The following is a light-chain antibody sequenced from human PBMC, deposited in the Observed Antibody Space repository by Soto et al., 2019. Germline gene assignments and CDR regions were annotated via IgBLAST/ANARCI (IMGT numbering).Light chain of an antibody. CDR1: QSVSRT. CDR3: QQYNSLPRT. Sequence: EIVMTQSPATLSVSPGESATLSCRASQSVSRTLAWYQQKPGQAPRLLIYDPSTRATGIPVRFSCSGSGTEFTITISSLQSEDVSVSYCQQYNSLPRTFGRGTKVEIK. V-gene: IGKV3-15*01. CDR2: DPS. J-gene: IGKJ4*02.